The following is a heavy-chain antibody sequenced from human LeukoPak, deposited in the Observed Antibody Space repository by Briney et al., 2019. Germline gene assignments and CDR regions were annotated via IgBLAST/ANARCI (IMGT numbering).Heavy chain of an antibody. J-gene: IGHJ4*02. CDR2: IYPGDSDT. V-gene: IGHV5-51*01. Sequence: GEYLKISCKGSGYSFTSYWIGWVRQMPGKGLEWMGIIYPGDSDTRYSPSFQGQVTISADKSISTAYLQWSSLKASDTAMYYCARQATAATGGIDYWGQGTLVTVSS. D-gene: IGHD1-26*01. CDR1: GYSFTSYW. CDR3: ARQATAATGGIDY.